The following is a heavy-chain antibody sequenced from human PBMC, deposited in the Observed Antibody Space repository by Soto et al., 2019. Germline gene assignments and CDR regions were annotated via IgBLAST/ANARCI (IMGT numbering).Heavy chain of an antibody. CDR1: GGAISNNNW. CDR3: AGRGYCTTTSCYNDY. CDR2: IYQRGNT. D-gene: IGHD2-2*02. Sequence: SETLSLTCTVSGGAISNNNWWSWVRQIPGKGLEWIGEIYQRGNTNYNPSLKSRVTISVDKSKNQFSLNLTSVTAADTAVYFCAGRGYCTTTSCYNDYWGQGTLVTVSS. J-gene: IGHJ4*02. V-gene: IGHV4-4*02.